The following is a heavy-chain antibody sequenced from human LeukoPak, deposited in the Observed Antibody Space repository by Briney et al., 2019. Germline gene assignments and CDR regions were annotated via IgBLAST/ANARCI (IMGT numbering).Heavy chain of an antibody. CDR2: NYYSGST. Sequence: KPSETLSLTCTVSGGSISGRYWGWIRQPPGKRLEWIGYNYYSGSTNYNPYLKSRVTISVDTSKNQFSLKLTSVTAADTAVYYCVKVATGSVDFWGQGTLVTVSS. CDR3: VKVATGSVDF. J-gene: IGHJ4*02. CDR1: GGSISGRY. V-gene: IGHV4-59*11. D-gene: IGHD1-1*01.